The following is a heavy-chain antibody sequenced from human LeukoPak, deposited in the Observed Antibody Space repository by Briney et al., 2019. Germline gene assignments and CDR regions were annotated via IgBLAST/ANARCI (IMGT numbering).Heavy chain of an antibody. CDR3: ARGFLGGTDQYFDS. Sequence: PGGSLRLSCAASGFTFSTYAMNWVRQAPAKGLEWVSTIGGGGTTTDYADSVKDRFTISRDNSKYPLYLQMNSLRAEDTAVYFCARGFLGGTDQYFDSWGQGTLVTVSS. V-gene: IGHV3-23*01. D-gene: IGHD6-19*01. CDR2: IGGGGTTT. J-gene: IGHJ4*02. CDR1: GFTFSTYA.